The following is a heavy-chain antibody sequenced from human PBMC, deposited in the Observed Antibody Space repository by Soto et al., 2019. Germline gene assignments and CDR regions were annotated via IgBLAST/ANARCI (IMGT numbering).Heavy chain of an antibody. J-gene: IGHJ4*02. Sequence: EVQLVESGGGLVQPGGSLRLSCAASGFTFSSYWMHWVRQAPGKGLVWVSRITSDGSSTGYADSVKGRFTISRDNTKNPLYLQMTSLRAEDTAVYFCAIGGSSSWFRGLEYWGQGALVTVSS. CDR1: GFTFSSYW. V-gene: IGHV3-74*01. D-gene: IGHD6-13*01. CDR2: ITSDGSST. CDR3: AIGGSSSWFRGLEY.